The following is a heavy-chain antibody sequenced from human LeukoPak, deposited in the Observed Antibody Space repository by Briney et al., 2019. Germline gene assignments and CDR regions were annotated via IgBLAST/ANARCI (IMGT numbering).Heavy chain of an antibody. J-gene: IGHJ3*02. CDR3: ARHVWGSSLGGGAFDI. CDR1: GGSISSYY. V-gene: IGHV4-59*08. D-gene: IGHD6-13*01. Sequence: PSVTLSLTCTVSGGSISSYYWSWIRQPPGKGLEWIGYIYYSGSTNYNPSLKSRVTISVDTSKNQFSLKLSSVTAADTAVYYCARHVWGSSLGGGAFDIWGQGTMVTVSS. CDR2: IYYSGST.